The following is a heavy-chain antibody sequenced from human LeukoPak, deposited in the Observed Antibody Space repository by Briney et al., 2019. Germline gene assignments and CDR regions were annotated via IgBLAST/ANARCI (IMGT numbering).Heavy chain of an antibody. CDR2: IIPIFGTA. CDR1: GGTFSSYA. J-gene: IGHJ3*02. D-gene: IGHD4-23*01. CDR3: ASRQKDYGGNLGHAFDI. Sequence: ASVKVSCKASGGTFSSYAISWVRQAPGQGLEWMGGIIPIFGTANYAQKFQGRVTITTDESTSTAYMELSSLRSEDTAVYYCASRQKDYGGNLGHAFDIWGQGTMVTVSS. V-gene: IGHV1-69*05.